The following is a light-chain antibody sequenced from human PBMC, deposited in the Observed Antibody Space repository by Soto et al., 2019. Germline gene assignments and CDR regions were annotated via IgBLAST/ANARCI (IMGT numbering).Light chain of an antibody. CDR2: STS. Sequence: EIVLTQSPGTLSLSPGEGATLSCRASQSVNSNYLAWFQQKPGQAPRLLIYSTSNRATGTPDRFSGSGSGTDFTLTISRLEPEDFVVYYCQQYDKSPRTFGQGTKVEIK. V-gene: IGKV3-20*01. J-gene: IGKJ1*01. CDR3: QQYDKSPRT. CDR1: QSVNSNY.